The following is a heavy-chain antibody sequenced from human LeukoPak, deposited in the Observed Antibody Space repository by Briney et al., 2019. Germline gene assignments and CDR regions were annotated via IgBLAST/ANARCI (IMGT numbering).Heavy chain of an antibody. CDR3: ARDRADPRYYYGSGPYYYGMDV. V-gene: IGHV1-69*01. D-gene: IGHD3-10*01. Sequence: SVKVSCKASGGTFSSYAISWVRQAPGQGLEGMGGIIPIFGTANYAQKFQGRVTITADESTSTAYMELSSLRSEDTAVYYCARDRADPRYYYGSGPYYYGMDVWGKGTTVTVSS. CDR1: GGTFSSYA. J-gene: IGHJ6*04. CDR2: IIPIFGTA.